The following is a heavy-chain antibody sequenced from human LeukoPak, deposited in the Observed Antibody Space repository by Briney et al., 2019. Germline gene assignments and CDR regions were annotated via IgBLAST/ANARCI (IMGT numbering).Heavy chain of an antibody. CDR2: IYHNGST. D-gene: IGHD3-3*01. V-gene: IGHV4-38-2*01. J-gene: IGHJ4*02. CDR3: ARQFAYYDFWSGYYLDY. CDR1: GYSISSGYY. Sequence: PSETLSLTCAVSGYSISSGYYWGWIRQPPRKGLEWIGSIYHNGSTYYNPSLKSRVTISVDTSKNQFSLKLSSVTAADTAVYYCARQFAYYDFWSGYYLDYWGQGTLVTVSS.